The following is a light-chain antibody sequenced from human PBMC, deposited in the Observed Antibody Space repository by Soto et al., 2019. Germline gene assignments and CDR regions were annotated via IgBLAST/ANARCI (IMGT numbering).Light chain of an antibody. V-gene: IGLV1-40*01. CDR3: QSYDSSLTL. J-gene: IGLJ2*01. CDR2: GNS. Sequence: QAVVTQPPSVSGAPGQRVTISCTGSSSNIGAGYDVHWYQQRPGTAPKLLIYGNSNRPSGVPDRFSGSNSGTSASLAITGLQAEDEADYYCQSYDSSLTLFGGGTKLTVL. CDR1: SSNIGAGYD.